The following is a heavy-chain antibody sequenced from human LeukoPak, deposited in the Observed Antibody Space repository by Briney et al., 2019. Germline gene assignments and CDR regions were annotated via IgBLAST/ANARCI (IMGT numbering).Heavy chain of an antibody. Sequence: SETLSLTCTVSGGSISSYYWSWIRQPPGKGLEWIGYIYYSGSTNYNPSLKSRVTISVDTSKNRFSLKLSSVTAADTAVYYCARGLGQSPWLDYFDYWGQGTLVTVSS. J-gene: IGHJ4*02. CDR1: GGSISSYY. V-gene: IGHV4-59*12. CDR3: ARGLGQSPWLDYFDY. CDR2: IYYSGST. D-gene: IGHD6-19*01.